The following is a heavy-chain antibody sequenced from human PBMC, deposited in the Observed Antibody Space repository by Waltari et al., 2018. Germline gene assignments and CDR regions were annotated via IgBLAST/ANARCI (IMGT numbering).Heavy chain of an antibody. J-gene: IGHJ4*01. CDR2: IYADGST. Sequence: QVQLQESGPGLVNPPATLSLTCNVSDGPISRHYWSWIRQPAGKGLEWIGRIYADGSTNYNPSLKSRITMSVDMSKNQLSLELTSVTAADTAIYYCAKDEAGYTRYWGQGALVTVSS. D-gene: IGHD6-13*01. V-gene: IGHV4-4*07. CDR3: AKDEAGYTRY. CDR1: DGPISRHY.